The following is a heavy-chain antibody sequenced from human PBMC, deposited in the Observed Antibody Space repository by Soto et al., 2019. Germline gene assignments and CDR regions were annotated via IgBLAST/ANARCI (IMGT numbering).Heavy chain of an antibody. CDR2: IYRSGTT. J-gene: IGHJ4*02. CDR3: ATVQVATMYFDY. V-gene: IGHV4-59*01. Sequence: SETLSLTCTVSGDSINTYYWSWIRQPPGKGLEWIGHIYRSGTTRYNPSVESRDTISVDTSKNQFSLELSSVTAADTAVYYCATVQVATMYFDYWGQGILVTVSS. CDR1: GDSINTYY. D-gene: IGHD5-12*01.